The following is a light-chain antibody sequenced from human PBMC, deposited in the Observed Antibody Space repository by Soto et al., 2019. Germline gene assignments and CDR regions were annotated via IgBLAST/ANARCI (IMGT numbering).Light chain of an antibody. Sequence: DIQMTQSPSTLSASVGDRVTITCRAIQNINNWLAWYQQKPGMAPKLLIYDASSLGSGVPSRFSGSGSGTEFRLTITSLQPDDFATYYCQQYNSDSWAFGQGTKVEI. J-gene: IGKJ1*01. CDR2: DAS. CDR3: QQYNSDSWA. V-gene: IGKV1-5*01. CDR1: QNINNW.